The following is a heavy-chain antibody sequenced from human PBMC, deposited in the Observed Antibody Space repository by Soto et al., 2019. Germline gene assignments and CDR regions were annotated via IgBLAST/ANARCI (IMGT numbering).Heavy chain of an antibody. V-gene: IGHV4-31*03. CDR3: ASGYGSGSKGVDY. Sequence: QVQLQESGPGLVKPSQTLSLTCTVSGGSISSGGYYWSWIRQHPGKGLEWIGYIYYSGSPYYNPSLKSRVTISVDTYKNQFSLKLSSVTAADTAVYYCASGYGSGSKGVDYWGQGTLVTVSS. CDR1: GGSISSGGYY. D-gene: IGHD3-10*01. J-gene: IGHJ4*02. CDR2: IYYSGSP.